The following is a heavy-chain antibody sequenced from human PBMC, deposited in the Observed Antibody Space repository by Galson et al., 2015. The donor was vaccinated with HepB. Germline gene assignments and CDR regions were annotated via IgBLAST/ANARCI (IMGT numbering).Heavy chain of an antibody. CDR3: AKGTTYCDY. D-gene: IGHD1-7*01. V-gene: IGHV3-30*18. CDR2: ISYDGSNK. Sequence: SLRLSCAASGFTFSNYDIHWVRQAPGKGLEWVALISYDGSNKDYADSVKGRFTISRDNSKNTLYLQMNSLRPEDTAVYYCAKGTTYCDYWGQGTLVTVSS. J-gene: IGHJ4*02. CDR1: GFTFSNYD.